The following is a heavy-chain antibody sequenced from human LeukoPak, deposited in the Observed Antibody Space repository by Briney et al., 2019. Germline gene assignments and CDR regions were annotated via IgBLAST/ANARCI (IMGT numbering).Heavy chain of an antibody. D-gene: IGHD2-21*01. Sequence: GASVKVSCKASGGTFSSYAISWVRQAPGQGLEWMGGIIPIFGTANYAQKFQGRVTITADESTSTAYMELSSLRSEDTAVYYCALARPPPKPFDYWGQGTLVTVSS. CDR3: ALARPPPKPFDY. CDR1: GGTFSSYA. CDR2: IIPIFGTA. J-gene: IGHJ4*02. V-gene: IGHV1-69*13.